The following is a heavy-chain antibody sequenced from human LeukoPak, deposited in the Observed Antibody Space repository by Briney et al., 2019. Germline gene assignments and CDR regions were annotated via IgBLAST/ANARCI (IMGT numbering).Heavy chain of an antibody. CDR3: AIGPGGLFDY. CDR1: GFTFSSYA. Sequence: GGSLRLSCAASGFTFSSYAMSWGRQAPGKGLEWVSSISGSGSSTYYADSVKGRFTISRDNSKNTLYLRMNTLRAEDTAVYYCAIGPGGLFDYWGQGPLVTVSS. CDR2: ISGSGSST. D-gene: IGHD3/OR15-3a*01. J-gene: IGHJ4*02. V-gene: IGHV3-23*01.